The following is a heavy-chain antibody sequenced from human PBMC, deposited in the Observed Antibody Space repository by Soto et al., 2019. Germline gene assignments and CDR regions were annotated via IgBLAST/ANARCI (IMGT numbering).Heavy chain of an antibody. Sequence: GESLKISCKGSGYSFTSYWIGWVRQMPGKGLEWMGIIYPGDSDTRYSPSFQGQVTISADKSISTAYLQWSSLKASDTAMYYCARDGAAALYYYYYGMDVWGQGTTVTISS. CDR3: ARDGAAALYYYYYGMDV. CDR2: IYPGDSDT. CDR1: GYSFTSYW. J-gene: IGHJ6*02. D-gene: IGHD6-13*01. V-gene: IGHV5-51*01.